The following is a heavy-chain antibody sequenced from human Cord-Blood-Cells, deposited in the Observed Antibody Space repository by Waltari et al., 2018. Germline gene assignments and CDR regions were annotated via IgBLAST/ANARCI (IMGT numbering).Heavy chain of an antibody. V-gene: IGHV4-34*01. Sequence: QVQIQQWGAGLVQPSVTLSLTCAVYGGSFSGYYWSWIRQPPGKGLEWIGEINHSGSTNYNPSLKSRVTISVDTSKNQFSLKLSSVTAADTAVYYCASLKNYNWFDPWGQGTLVT. CDR2: INHSGST. CDR1: GGSFSGYY. D-gene: IGHD1-7*01. CDR3: ASLKNYNWFDP. J-gene: IGHJ5*02.